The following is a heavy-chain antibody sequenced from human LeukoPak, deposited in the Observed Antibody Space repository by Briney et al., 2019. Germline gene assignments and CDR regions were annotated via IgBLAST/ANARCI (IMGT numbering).Heavy chain of an antibody. D-gene: IGHD3-22*01. CDR1: GFTLSDHY. CDR2: IVSSGSTI. V-gene: IGHV3-11*01. CDR3: ARASGTVTVVVTPFHD. J-gene: IGHJ4*02. Sequence: PGGSLRLSCAASGFTLSDHYMTWIRQAPGKGLEWVSYIVSSGSTIYYADSVKGRFTISRDNAKNSLYLQMNSLRAEDTAVYYCARASGTVTVVVTPFHDWGQGSLVSVSS.